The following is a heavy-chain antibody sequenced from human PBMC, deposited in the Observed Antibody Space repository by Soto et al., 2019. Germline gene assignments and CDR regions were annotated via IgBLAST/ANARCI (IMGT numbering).Heavy chain of an antibody. CDR3: ARARAARYYFDY. Sequence: QVQLVQSGAEVQKPGASVKVSCKASGYTFTSYAMHWVRQAPGQRLEWMGWINAGNGNTKYSQKFQGRVTITRDTSASTAYMELSSLRSEDTAVYYCARARAARYYFDYWGQGTLVTVSS. D-gene: IGHD6-6*01. CDR2: INAGNGNT. CDR1: GYTFTSYA. J-gene: IGHJ4*02. V-gene: IGHV1-3*01.